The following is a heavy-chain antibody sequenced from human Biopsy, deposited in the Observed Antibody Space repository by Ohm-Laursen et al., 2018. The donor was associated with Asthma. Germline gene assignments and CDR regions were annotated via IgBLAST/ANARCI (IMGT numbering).Heavy chain of an antibody. D-gene: IGHD2-21*02. CDR3: ARGWNCGGDCYSLDY. CDR2: IYRNGDT. V-gene: IGHV4-30-2*06. Sequence: TLSLTCGVSGDSIDSGDYSWTWIRQSPGVGLEWIGYIYRNGDTYYNPTLKNRVTISIDRSKNQFSLRLRCVTAADTAVYYCARGWNCGGDCYSLDYWGQGTLVTVSS. J-gene: IGHJ4*02. CDR1: GDSIDSGDYS.